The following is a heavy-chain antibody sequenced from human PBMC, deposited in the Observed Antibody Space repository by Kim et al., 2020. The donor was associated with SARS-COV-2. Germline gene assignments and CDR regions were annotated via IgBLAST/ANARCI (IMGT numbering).Heavy chain of an antibody. D-gene: IGHD3-3*01. CDR1: GFTFSSYA. V-gene: IGHV3-30-3*01. CDR2: ISYDGSNK. CDR3: ASDSSYSYDFWSGVHFD. Sequence: GGSLRLSCAASGFTFSSYAMHWVRQAPGKGLEWVAVISYDGSNKYYADSVKGRFTISRDNSKNTLYLPMNSLRAEDTAVYYCASDSSYSYDFWSGVHFD. J-gene: IGHJ4*01.